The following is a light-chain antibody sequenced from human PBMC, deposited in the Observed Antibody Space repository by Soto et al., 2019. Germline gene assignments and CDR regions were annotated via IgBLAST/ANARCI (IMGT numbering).Light chain of an antibody. CDR1: QSISNY. Sequence: DIQMTQSPSSLSASVGDSVTITCRASQSISNYLNWYQQKPGKAPKLLIYAASSLQSGVTSRFSGSGSGTDFTLTISSLQHEDFATYYCQQSYSIPLTFGQGTKLEIK. J-gene: IGKJ2*01. V-gene: IGKV1-39*01. CDR3: QQSYSIPLT. CDR2: AAS.